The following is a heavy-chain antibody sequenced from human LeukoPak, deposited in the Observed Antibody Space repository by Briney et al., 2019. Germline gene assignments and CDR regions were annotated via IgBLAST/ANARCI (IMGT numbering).Heavy chain of an antibody. Sequence: SVKVSCTASGGTFSSYAISWVRQAPGQGLEWMGGIIPIFGTANYAQKFQGRVTITADESTSTAYMELSSLRSEDTAVYYCARLITGSYYYYGMDVWGQGTTVTVSS. V-gene: IGHV1-69*01. J-gene: IGHJ6*02. CDR1: GGTFSSYA. CDR2: IIPIFGTA. D-gene: IGHD1-20*01. CDR3: ARLITGSYYYYGMDV.